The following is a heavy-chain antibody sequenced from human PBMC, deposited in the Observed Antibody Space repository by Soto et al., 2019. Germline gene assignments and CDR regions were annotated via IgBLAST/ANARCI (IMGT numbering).Heavy chain of an antibody. D-gene: IGHD3-22*01. J-gene: IGHJ6*02. CDR2: ISYDGSNK. V-gene: IGHV3-30*18. CDR1: GFTFSSYG. CDR3: AKYNYYDSSGYIYGMDV. Sequence: VGSLRLSCAASGFTFSSYGMHWVRQAPGKGLEWVAVISYDGSNKYYADSVKGRFTISRDNSKNTLYLQMNSLRAEDTAVYYCAKYNYYDSSGYIYGMDVWGQGTTVTVSS.